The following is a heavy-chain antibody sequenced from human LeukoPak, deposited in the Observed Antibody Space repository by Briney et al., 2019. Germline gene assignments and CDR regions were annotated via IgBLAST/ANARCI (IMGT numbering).Heavy chain of an antibody. CDR2: ISYDGSNK. V-gene: IGHV3-30*04. CDR1: GFTFSSYA. Sequence: PGGSLRLSCAASGFTFSSYAMHWVRQAPGKGLEWVAVISYDGSNKYYADPVKGRFTISRDNAKNSLYLQMNSLRAEDTAVYYCARGREIDHWGQGTLVTVSS. CDR3: ARGREIDH. J-gene: IGHJ5*02.